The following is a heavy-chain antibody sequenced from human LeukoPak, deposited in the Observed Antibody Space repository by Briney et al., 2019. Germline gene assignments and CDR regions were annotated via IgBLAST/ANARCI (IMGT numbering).Heavy chain of an antibody. CDR2: VHFSGST. V-gene: IGHV4-4*07. CDR1: TASVTSHY. D-gene: IGHD3-22*01. Sequence: SETLSLTCAVSTASVTSHYWAWIRQPAGKGMEWVGRVHFSGSTNYNSTLWRRVPISLDRSKNELSLALESVSAAGTYVYECTRDERIGGDSGGYHYWGGGVLVPVSS. CDR3: TRDERIGGDSGGYHY. J-gene: IGHJ4*02.